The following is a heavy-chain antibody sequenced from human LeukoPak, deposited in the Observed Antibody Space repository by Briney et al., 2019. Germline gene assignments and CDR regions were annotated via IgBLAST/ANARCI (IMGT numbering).Heavy chain of an antibody. CDR3: ARAGVASSGYPFDY. CDR2: INSDGTTT. D-gene: IGHD3-22*01. J-gene: IGHJ4*02. V-gene: IGHV3-74*01. CDR1: GFTFSSYW. Sequence: PGGSLRLSCAASGFTFSSYWMHWVRRAPGKGLVWVSRINSDGTTTNYADSVKGRFTISRDNAKNTLFLQMNSLRAEDTAVYYCARAGVASSGYPFDYWGQGTLVTVSS.